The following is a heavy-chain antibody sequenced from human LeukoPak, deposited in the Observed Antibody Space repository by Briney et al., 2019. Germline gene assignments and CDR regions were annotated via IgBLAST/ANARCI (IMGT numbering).Heavy chain of an antibody. CDR1: GYTFTSYD. CDR3: AREGGSGSYFTDDAFDI. Sequence: GASVKVSCKASGYTFTSYDINWVRQATGQGLEWMGWMNPNSGNTGYAQKFQGRVTMTRNTSISTAYMELSSLRSEDTAVYYCAREGGSGSYFTDDAFDIWGQGTMVTVSS. D-gene: IGHD1-26*01. V-gene: IGHV1-8*01. CDR2: MNPNSGNT. J-gene: IGHJ3*02.